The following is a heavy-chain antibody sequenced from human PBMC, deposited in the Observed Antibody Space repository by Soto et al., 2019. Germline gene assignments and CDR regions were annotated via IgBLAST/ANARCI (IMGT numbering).Heavy chain of an antibody. CDR2: IDPSDSYT. V-gene: IGHV5-10-1*01. J-gene: IGHJ3*02. D-gene: IGHD4-17*01. CDR1: GYSFTSYW. Sequence: GESLKISCKGSGYSFTSYWISWVRQMPGKGLEWMGRIDPSDSYTNYSPSFQGHVTISADKSISTAYLQWSSLKASDTAMYYCARPPTTVVTPDAFDIWGQGTMVTVSS. CDR3: ARPPTTVVTPDAFDI.